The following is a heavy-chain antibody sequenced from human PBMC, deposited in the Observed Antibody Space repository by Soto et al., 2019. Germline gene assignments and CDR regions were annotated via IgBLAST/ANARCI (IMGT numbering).Heavy chain of an antibody. Sequence: QAQLVESGGGVVQPGRSMRVSCAASGFIFRNFGMHWVRQAPGKGLEWVAVVSDDGSKLYYGDSVKGRFTISRDNFKNMVYLQMNSLAPEDTAVYFCAKGFFYMDVWGKGTTVTVSS. V-gene: IGHV3-30*18. D-gene: IGHD3-10*01. CDR3: AKGFFYMDV. J-gene: IGHJ6*03. CDR2: VSDDGSKL. CDR1: GFIFRNFG.